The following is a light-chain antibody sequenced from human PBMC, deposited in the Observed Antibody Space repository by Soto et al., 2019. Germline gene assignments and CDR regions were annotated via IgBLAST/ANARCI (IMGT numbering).Light chain of an antibody. CDR2: AAS. CDR1: QTISDF. V-gene: IGKV1-39*01. Sequence: DILVTQSPSSLSASVGDRVPITCRARQTISDFLNWYQLKPGKAPQLLIYAASTLHSGVPSRFSGSGSGTDFTLTISSLQPDDFATYYCQQYSSYPRTFGPGTKVDIK. J-gene: IGKJ3*01. CDR3: QQYSSYPRT.